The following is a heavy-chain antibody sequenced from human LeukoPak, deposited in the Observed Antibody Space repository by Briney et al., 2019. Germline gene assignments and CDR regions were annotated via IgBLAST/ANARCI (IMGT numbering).Heavy chain of an antibody. CDR1: GFTFSSYE. CDR2: ISSSCSTI. V-gene: IGHV3-48*03. CDR3: ARSGPGPFYYGSGRGPYYFDY. D-gene: IGHD3-10*01. Sequence: PGGSLRLFCAASGFTFSSYEMNWVRQAPGKGLEWVSYISSSCSTIYYADSVKGRFTISRDNAKNSLYLQMNSLRAEDTAVYYCARSGPGPFYYGSGRGPYYFDYWGQGTLVTVSS. J-gene: IGHJ4*02.